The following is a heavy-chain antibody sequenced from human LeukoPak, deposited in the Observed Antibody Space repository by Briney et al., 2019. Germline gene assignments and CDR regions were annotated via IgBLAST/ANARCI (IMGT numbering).Heavy chain of an antibody. J-gene: IGHJ4*02. V-gene: IGHV4-30-4*01. Sequence: PSETLSLTCTVSGGSISSGDYYWSWIRQPPGKGLEWIGYIYYSGSAYYNPSLKSRVTISVDTSENQFSLKLSSVTAADTAVYYCARVNYGSATKEDYWGQGTLVTVPS. CDR1: GGSISSGDYY. CDR3: ARVNYGSATKEDY. D-gene: IGHD3-10*01. CDR2: IYYSGSA.